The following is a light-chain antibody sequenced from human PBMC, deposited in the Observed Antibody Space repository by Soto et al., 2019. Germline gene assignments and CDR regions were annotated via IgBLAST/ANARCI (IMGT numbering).Light chain of an antibody. V-gene: IGKV1-5*01. CDR2: DAS. J-gene: IGKJ1*01. CDR1: QSISSW. Sequence: DIQMTHSPSTLSAPVGDRVTITCRASQSISSWLAWYQQKPGKAPKLLIYDASSLESGVPSRFSGSGSGTEFTLTISSLQPDDFATYYCQQYNSYSAFGQGTKV. CDR3: QQYNSYSA.